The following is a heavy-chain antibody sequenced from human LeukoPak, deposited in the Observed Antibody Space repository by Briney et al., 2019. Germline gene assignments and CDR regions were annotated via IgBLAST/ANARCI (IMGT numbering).Heavy chain of an antibody. CDR3: AKGWIQLWLRFDY. D-gene: IGHD5-18*01. J-gene: IGHJ4*02. Sequence: PGGSLRLSCAASGFTFSSYAMSRVRQAPGKGLEWVSAISGSGGSTYYADSVKGRFTISRDNSKNTLYLQMNSLRAEDTAVYYCAKGWIQLWLRFDYWGQGTLVTVSS. CDR2: ISGSGGST. V-gene: IGHV3-23*01. CDR1: GFTFSSYA.